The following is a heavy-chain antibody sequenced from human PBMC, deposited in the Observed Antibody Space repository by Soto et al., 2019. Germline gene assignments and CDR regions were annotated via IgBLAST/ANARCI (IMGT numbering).Heavy chain of an antibody. J-gene: IGHJ4*02. CDR1: GFTFSSYS. CDR3: ARYSSGWYAPGLMDY. D-gene: IGHD6-19*01. Sequence: EVQLVESGGGLVKPGGSLRLSCAASGFTFSSYSMNWVRQAPGKGLEWVSSISSSSSYIYYADSVKGRFTISRDNAKNSLYLQMNSLRAEDTAVYYCARYSSGWYAPGLMDYWVQGTLGTVSA. CDR2: ISSSSSYI. V-gene: IGHV3-21*01.